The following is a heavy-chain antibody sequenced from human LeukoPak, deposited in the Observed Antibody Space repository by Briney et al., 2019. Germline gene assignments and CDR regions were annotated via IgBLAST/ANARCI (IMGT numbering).Heavy chain of an antibody. J-gene: IGHJ4*01. CDR3: AKDFWSASPRPYYFDY. CDR2: ISGSGGST. CDR1: GFTFSSYA. V-gene: IGHV3-23*01. D-gene: IGHD3-3*01. Sequence: GGSLRLSCAASGFTFSSYAMSWVRQAPGKGLEWVSAISGSGGSTYYADSVKGRFTISRDNSKSTLYLQMNSLRAEDTAVYYCAKDFWSASPRPYYFDYWGHGTLVTVYS.